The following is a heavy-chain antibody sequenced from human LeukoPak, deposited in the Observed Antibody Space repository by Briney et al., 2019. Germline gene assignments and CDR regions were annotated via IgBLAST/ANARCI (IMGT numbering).Heavy chain of an antibody. V-gene: IGHV3-9*01. CDR2: ISWNSGSI. CDR1: GFTFDDYA. D-gene: IGHD6-19*01. CDR3: AKDLIAVAATGSFDY. Sequence: PGRSLRLSCAASGFTFDDYAMHWVRQAPGKGLEWVSGISWNSGSIGYADSVKGRFTISRDNAKNSLYLRMNSLRAEDTALYYCAKDLIAVAATGSFDYWGQGTLVTVSS. J-gene: IGHJ4*02.